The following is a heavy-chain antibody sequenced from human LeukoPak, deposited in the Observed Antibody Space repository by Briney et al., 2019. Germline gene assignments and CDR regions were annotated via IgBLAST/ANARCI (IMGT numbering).Heavy chain of an antibody. D-gene: IGHD2-8*01. Sequence: SETLSLTCAVYGGSFSGYYWNWIRQPPGRGLGWIGEINHSGYTNYNPSLKSRVTISVDTSKNQFSLKVSSVTAADTAVYSCARGRAGSGLMINWGQGTLVTVSS. CDR1: GGSFSGYY. CDR2: INHSGYT. V-gene: IGHV4-34*01. J-gene: IGHJ4*02. CDR3: ARGRAGSGLMIN.